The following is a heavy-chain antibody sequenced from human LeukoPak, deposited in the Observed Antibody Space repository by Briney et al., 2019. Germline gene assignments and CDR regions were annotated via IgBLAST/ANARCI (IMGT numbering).Heavy chain of an antibody. CDR3: ARDRGGDAFDI. CDR1: GYIFTDYY. Sequence: ASVKVSCKASGYIFTDYYMHWVRQAPGQGLEWVGWINPNTGGTNFAQKFQGRVTITRDTSISTAYMELSSLRSDDTAVYYCARDRGGDAFDIWGQGTMVTVSS. CDR2: INPNTGGT. D-gene: IGHD3-10*01. J-gene: IGHJ3*02. V-gene: IGHV1-2*02.